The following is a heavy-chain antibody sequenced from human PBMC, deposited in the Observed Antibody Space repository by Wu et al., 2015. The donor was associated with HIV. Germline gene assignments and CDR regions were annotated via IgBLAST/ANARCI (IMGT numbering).Heavy chain of an antibody. CDR3: ARAQYFYDSSAYFQHRYWYLDL. V-gene: IGHV1-69*12. D-gene: IGHD3-22*01. Sequence: QVQLVQSGAEVKKPGSSVNVSCKASGGTFSTYAVSWVRQAPGQGLEWMGGIFPIFGTANYAQKFQGRVTITADESTSTAYMELSSLRSEDTAVYYCARAQYFYDSSAYFQHRYWYLDLWGLAPGHCLL. CDR1: GGTFSTYA. J-gene: IGHJ2*01. CDR2: IFPIFGTA.